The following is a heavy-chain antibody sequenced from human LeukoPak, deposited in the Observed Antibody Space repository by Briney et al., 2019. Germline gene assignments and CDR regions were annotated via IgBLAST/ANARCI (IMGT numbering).Heavy chain of an antibody. CDR1: GFTFSSYA. D-gene: IGHD3-16*01. J-gene: IGHJ4*02. CDR2: ISGSGGST. Sequence: GGSLRLSCAASGFTFSSYAMSWVRQAPGKGLEWVSAISGSGGSTYYADSVKGRFTISRDNSKNTLYLQMSSLRAEDTAVYYCARVPYDSGTYDYWGQGTLVTVSS. CDR3: ARVPYDSGTYDY. V-gene: IGHV3-23*01.